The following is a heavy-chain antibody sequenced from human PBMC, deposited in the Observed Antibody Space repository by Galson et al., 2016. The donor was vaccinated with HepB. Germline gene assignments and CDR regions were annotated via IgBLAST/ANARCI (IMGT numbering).Heavy chain of an antibody. CDR1: GFSFSNYD. Sequence: SLRLSCAASGFSFSNYDLYWVRHAPGKGLEWVSSIYTAGDTYYADSVEGRLTVSRENAKDSLYLHMNSLSAEDTAVYYCARFIASPWNDYYYYGMDVWGKVTTVTVSS. CDR2: IYTAGDT. J-gene: IGHJ6*04. D-gene: IGHD1-1*01. V-gene: IGHV3-13*01. CDR3: ARFIASPWNDYYYYGMDV.